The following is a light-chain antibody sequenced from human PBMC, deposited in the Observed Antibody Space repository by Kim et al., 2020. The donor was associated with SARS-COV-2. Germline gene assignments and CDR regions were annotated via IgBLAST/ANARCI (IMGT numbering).Light chain of an antibody. CDR2: AAS. J-gene: IGKJ4*01. Sequence: ASVGDRVNITCRASQSIISYLNCYQQKPGKAPKLLIYAASSLQSGVPSRFSGSGSGTDFTLTISSLQPEDFATYYCQQSYSTPLTFGGGTKVDIK. V-gene: IGKV1-39*01. CDR3: QQSYSTPLT. CDR1: QSIISY.